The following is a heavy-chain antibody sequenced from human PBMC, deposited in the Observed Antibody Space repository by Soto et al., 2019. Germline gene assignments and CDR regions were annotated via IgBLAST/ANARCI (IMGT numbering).Heavy chain of an antibody. CDR3: ASDSEVGQQHRNLVY. V-gene: IGHV1-69*02. D-gene: IGHD3-22*01. J-gene: IGHJ4*02. Sequence: ASVKVSCKASGGTFSSYTISWVRQAPGQGLEWMGRIIPILGIANYAQKFQGRVTITADKSTSTAYMELRSLRSEDTAVYYCASDSEVGQQHRNLVYWGQGTLGTLSS. CDR2: IIPILGIA. CDR1: GGTFSSYT.